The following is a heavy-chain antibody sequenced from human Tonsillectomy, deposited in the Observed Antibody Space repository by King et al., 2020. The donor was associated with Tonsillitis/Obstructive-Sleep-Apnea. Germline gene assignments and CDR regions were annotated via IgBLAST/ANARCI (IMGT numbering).Heavy chain of an antibody. Sequence: QLVQSGAEVKKPGSSVKVSCKASGGTFSSYAISWVRQAPGHGVECMGGIIPIFGTANYAQKFQGGVPITADESTSTAYMERSRLGSEDTAVYYGARDLGVDNDYGDYGPSTYYFYYMDVWGKGTTVTVSS. CDR3: ARDLGVDNDYGDYGPSTYYFYYMDV. CDR1: GGTFSSYA. J-gene: IGHJ6*03. CDR2: IIPIFGTA. V-gene: IGHV1-69*12. D-gene: IGHD4-17*01.